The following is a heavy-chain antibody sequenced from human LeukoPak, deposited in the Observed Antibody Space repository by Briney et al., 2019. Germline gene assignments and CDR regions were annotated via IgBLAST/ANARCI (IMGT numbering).Heavy chain of an antibody. CDR2: INPSGGST. V-gene: IGHV1-46*01. J-gene: IGHJ3*02. CDR1: GYTFTSYY. Sequence: GASVKVSCKASGYTFTSYYMHWVRQAPGQGLEWMGIINPSGGSTSYAQKFQGRVTMTRDTSTSTAYMELSSLRSEDTAVYYCARGAVFTIFGVVSSDAFDIWGQGTMVTVSS. CDR3: ARGAVFTIFGVVSSDAFDI. D-gene: IGHD3-3*01.